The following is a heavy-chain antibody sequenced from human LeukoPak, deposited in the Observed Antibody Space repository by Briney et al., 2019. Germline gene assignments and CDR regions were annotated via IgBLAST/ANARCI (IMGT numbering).Heavy chain of an antibody. CDR3: ARKSYGRFDY. J-gene: IGHJ4*02. Sequence: SETLSLTCAVYGGSFSGYYWSWIRQPPGKGLEWIGEINHSGSTNYNPSLKSRVTISVDTSKNQFSLKLSSVTAADTAVYCCARKSYGRFDYWGQGTLVTVSS. V-gene: IGHV4-34*01. D-gene: IGHD1-26*01. CDR1: GGSFSGYY. CDR2: INHSGST.